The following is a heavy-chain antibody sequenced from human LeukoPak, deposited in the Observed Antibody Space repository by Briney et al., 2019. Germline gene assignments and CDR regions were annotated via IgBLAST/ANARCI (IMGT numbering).Heavy chain of an antibody. D-gene: IGHD6-19*01. CDR2: IYDSGST. V-gene: IGHV4-59*08. CDR1: GGSISSYY. CDR3: ARHGSRIAVAAT. Sequence: SETLSLTCTVSGGSISSYYWSWIRQPPGKGLEYIGYIYDSGSTNYNPSLKSRLTISVDTSKNQFSLNLSSVTAADTAVYYCARHGSRIAVAATWGQGTLVTVSS. J-gene: IGHJ5*02.